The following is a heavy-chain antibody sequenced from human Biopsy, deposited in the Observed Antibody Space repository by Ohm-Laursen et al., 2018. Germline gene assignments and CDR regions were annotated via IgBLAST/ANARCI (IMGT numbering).Heavy chain of an antibody. CDR2: INPNSGNA. Sequence: ASVKVSCKASGYTFAGYYLHWVRQAPGHGLEWVGWINPNSGNANYAQSFQGRLTVTRDTSISTAYMELTSLTFDDTAIYYCARGPHSGSHSCFDYWGRGTLVTVSS. CDR1: GYTFAGYY. CDR3: ARGPHSGSHSCFDY. J-gene: IGHJ4*02. D-gene: IGHD1-26*01. V-gene: IGHV1-2*02.